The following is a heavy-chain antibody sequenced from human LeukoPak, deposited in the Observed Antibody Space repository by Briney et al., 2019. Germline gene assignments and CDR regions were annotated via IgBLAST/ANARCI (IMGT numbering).Heavy chain of an antibody. CDR2: ISSSSSYI. D-gene: IGHD3-10*01. Sequence: GGSLRLSCAASGFTFSSYSMNWVRQAPGKGLEWVSSISSSSSYIYYADSVKGRFTISRDNSKNTLYLQMNNLRAEDTAVYYCAKYGSGDWFDPWGQGTLVTVSS. J-gene: IGHJ5*02. CDR3: AKYGSGDWFDP. CDR1: GFTFSSYS. V-gene: IGHV3-21*04.